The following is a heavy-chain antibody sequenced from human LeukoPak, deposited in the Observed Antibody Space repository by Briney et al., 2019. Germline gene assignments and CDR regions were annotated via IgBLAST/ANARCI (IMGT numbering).Heavy chain of an antibody. J-gene: IGHJ4*02. Sequence: ASAKVSCKASGYTFTGYYMHWVRQAPGQGLEWMGWINPNSGGTNYAQKFQGRVTMTRDTSISTAYMELSRLRSDDTAVYYCARDRWDYDSSGCFDYWGQGTLVTVSS. CDR2: INPNSGGT. D-gene: IGHD3-22*01. CDR3: ARDRWDYDSSGCFDY. CDR1: GYTFTGYY. V-gene: IGHV1-2*02.